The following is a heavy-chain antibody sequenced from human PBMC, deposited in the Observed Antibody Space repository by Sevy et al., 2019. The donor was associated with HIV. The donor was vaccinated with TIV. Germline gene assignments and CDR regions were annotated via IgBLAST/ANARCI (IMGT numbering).Heavy chain of an antibody. CDR1: VFTFSNYN. CDR2: ISTSSGYI. D-gene: IGHD3-3*01. CDR3: TRDKTILEGRYGMDV. V-gene: IGHV3-21*01. Sequence: GGCLRLSCAASVFTFSNYNMNWVRQAPGKGLEWVSFISTSSGYIYYADSVKGRFTISRDNAKNSLYLQMNSLRAEDTAVYYCTRDKTILEGRYGMDVWGQGTTVTVSS. J-gene: IGHJ6*02.